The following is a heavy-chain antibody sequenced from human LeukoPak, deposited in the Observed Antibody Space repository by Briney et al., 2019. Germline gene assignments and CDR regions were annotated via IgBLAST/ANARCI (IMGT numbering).Heavy chain of an antibody. V-gene: IGHV3-21*01. CDR1: GFTFSDYS. CDR2: ISSSSHAI. CDR3: ARGIREKGFDY. D-gene: IGHD3-10*01. J-gene: IGHJ4*02. Sequence: GGSLRLSCAASGFTFSDYSMNRVRQAPGRGLEWVSSISSSSHAIFDADSVKGRFTIFRDNAKNSLYLQMSSLRAEDTAVYYCARGIREKGFDYWGQGTLVTVSS.